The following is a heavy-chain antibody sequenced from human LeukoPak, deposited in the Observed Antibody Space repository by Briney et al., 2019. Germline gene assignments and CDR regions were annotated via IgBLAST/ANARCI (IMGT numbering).Heavy chain of an antibody. V-gene: IGHV3-23*01. CDR3: AKAPMTTVTTLDYYFDY. CDR1: GFTFSSYA. Sequence: SGGSLRLSCTASGFTFSSYAMSWVRQAPGKGLEWVSAISGSGGSTYYADSVKGRFTISRDNSKNTLYLQMSSLRAEDTAVYYCAKAPMTTVTTLDYYFDYWGQGTLVTVSS. CDR2: ISGSGGST. J-gene: IGHJ4*02. D-gene: IGHD4-17*01.